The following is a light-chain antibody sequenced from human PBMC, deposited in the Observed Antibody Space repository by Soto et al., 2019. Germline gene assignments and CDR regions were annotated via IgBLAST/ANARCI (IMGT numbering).Light chain of an antibody. CDR1: QSVSSY. CDR2: DAS. V-gene: IGKV3-11*01. J-gene: IGKJ1*01. CDR3: QQRSNWLWT. Sequence: IVFTQSPGTLSLSPGERATLSCRASQSVSSYLAWYQQKPGQAPRLLIYDASNRATGIPARFSGSGSGTDFTLTISSLEPEDFAVYYCQQRSNWLWTFGQGTKVDI.